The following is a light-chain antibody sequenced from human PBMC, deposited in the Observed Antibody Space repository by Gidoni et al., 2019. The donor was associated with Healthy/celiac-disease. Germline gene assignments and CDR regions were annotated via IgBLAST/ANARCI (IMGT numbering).Light chain of an antibody. CDR2: SSN. Sequence: SVLTQPPSASGTPGQRVTISCSGSSSNIGSNTVNWYQQLPGTAPKLLIYSSNQRPSGVPDRFSGSKSGTSASLASSGLQSEDEADYYCAAWDDSLNGPSWVFGGGTKLTVL. J-gene: IGLJ3*02. CDR3: AAWDDSLNGPSWV. V-gene: IGLV1-44*01. CDR1: SSNIGSNT.